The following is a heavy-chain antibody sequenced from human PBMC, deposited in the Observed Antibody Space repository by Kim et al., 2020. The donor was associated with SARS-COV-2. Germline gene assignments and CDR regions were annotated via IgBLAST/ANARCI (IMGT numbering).Heavy chain of an antibody. D-gene: IGHD6-13*01. CDR3: ARRLWAAAGLFYYYGMDV. CDR1: GGSISSSSYY. V-gene: IGHV4-39*01. CDR2: IYYSGST. Sequence: SETLSLTCTVSGGSISSSSYYWGWIRQPPGKGLEWIGSIYYSGSTYYNPSLKSRVTISVDTSKNQFSLKLSSVTAADTAVYYCARRLWAAAGLFYYYGMDVWGHGTTVTVSS. J-gene: IGHJ6*01.